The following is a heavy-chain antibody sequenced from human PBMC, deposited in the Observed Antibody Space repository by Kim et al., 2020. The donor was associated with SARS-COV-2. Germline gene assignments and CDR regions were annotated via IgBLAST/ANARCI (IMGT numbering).Heavy chain of an antibody. CDR3: TTDLWFGDLSQQEYYFDN. D-gene: IGHD3-10*01. V-gene: IGHV3-15*01. CDR2: IKSEIEGGTT. Sequence: GGSLRLSCAASGFNFSNAWMSWVRQAPGKGLEWVGRIKSEIEGGTTDYAAPVKARFTISRDDSKNTLYLQMTSLKTEDTAVYYCTTDLWFGDLSQQEYYFDNWGQGTLVTVSS. J-gene: IGHJ4*02. CDR1: GFNFSNAW.